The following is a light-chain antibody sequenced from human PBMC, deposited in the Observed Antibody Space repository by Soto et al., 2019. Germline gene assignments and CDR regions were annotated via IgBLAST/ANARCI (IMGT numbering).Light chain of an antibody. V-gene: IGKV3-20*01. J-gene: IGKJ5*01. CDR1: QSVAYA. Sequence: ENVLTQSPGTLSLSPGETATLSCRASQSVAYALAWYQQKPGQAPRLLISDASSRATGVPDRFSGSGSATDFTLTISRLEPEDFAVYYCQQYGPSLITFGQGTRLEIK. CDR3: QQYGPSLIT. CDR2: DAS.